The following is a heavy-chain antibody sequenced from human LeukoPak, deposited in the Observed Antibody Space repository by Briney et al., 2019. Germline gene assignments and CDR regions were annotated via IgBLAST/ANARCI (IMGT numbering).Heavy chain of an antibody. CDR2: IADAGT. D-gene: IGHD3-16*01. CDR3: ARNLGPFDV. Sequence: GGSLRLSCAASGFTFNDFAMTWVRQAPGKGLEWVSTIADAGTYYADSVKGRFIISRDNSKNMLHLQLNSLRADDTAMYYCARNLGPFDVRGHGTMVTVSS. J-gene: IGHJ3*01. CDR1: GFTFNDFA. V-gene: IGHV3-23*01.